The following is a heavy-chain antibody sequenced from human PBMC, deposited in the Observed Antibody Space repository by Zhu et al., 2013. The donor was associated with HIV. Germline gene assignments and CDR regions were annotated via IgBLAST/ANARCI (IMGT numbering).Heavy chain of an antibody. V-gene: IGHV1-2*02. CDR3: ARRYCSGGSCYIGHY. D-gene: IGHD2-15*01. CDR1: GYTFTGYY. Sequence: QVQLVQSATEVKKPGASVKVSCKASGYTFTGYYMHWVRQAPGQGLEWMGWINPNSGGTNYAQKFQGRVTMTRDTSISTAYMELSRLRSDDTAVYYCARRYCSGGSCYIGHYWGQGTLVTVSS. CDR2: INPNSGGT. J-gene: IGHJ4*02.